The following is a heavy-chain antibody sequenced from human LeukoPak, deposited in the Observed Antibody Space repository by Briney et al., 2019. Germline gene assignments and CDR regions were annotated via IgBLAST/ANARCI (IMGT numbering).Heavy chain of an antibody. D-gene: IGHD1-1*01. CDR2: VYYSGST. Sequence: SETRSLTCTVSGGSISNYYWSWIRQPPGKGLEWIGYVYYSGSTNYNPSLKSRVTISVDTSKNQFSLKLSSVTAADTAVYYCARHQPWGTTMGPVMDVWGQGTTVTVSS. CDR1: GGSISNYY. V-gene: IGHV4-59*08. J-gene: IGHJ6*02. CDR3: ARHQPWGTTMGPVMDV.